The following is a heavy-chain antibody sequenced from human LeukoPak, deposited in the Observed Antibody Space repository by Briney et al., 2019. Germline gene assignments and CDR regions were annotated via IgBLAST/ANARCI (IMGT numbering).Heavy chain of an antibody. CDR1: GFTFDDYG. V-gene: IGHV3-20*04. J-gene: IGHJ4*02. Sequence: GGALRLSCAASGFTFDDYGMSWVRQAPGKGLEWVSGINWSGGRTGYADSLKGRFTISRDNAKNTLYLQMNSLRDEDTALYYCARDLTTSDNWGQGTLVTISS. CDR2: INWSGGRT. CDR3: ARDLTTSDN. D-gene: IGHD1/OR15-1a*01.